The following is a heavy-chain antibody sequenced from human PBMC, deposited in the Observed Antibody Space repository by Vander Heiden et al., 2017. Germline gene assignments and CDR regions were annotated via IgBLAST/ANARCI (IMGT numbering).Heavy chain of an antibody. J-gene: IGHJ6*02. CDR1: GFTFSSYW. CDR2: INSDGSST. Sequence: EVQLVESGGGLVQPGGSLRLSCAASGFTFSSYWMHWVRQGPGKGLVWVSRINSDGSSTSYADSVKGRFTISRDNAKNTLYLQMNSLRAEDTAVYYCAVIDSSYYDFWSGTYGMDVWGQGTTVTVSS. V-gene: IGHV3-74*01. CDR3: AVIDSSYYDFWSGTYGMDV. D-gene: IGHD3-3*01.